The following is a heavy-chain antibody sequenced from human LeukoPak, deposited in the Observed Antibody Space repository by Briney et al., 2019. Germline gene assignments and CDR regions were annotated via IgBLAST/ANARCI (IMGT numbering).Heavy chain of an antibody. D-gene: IGHD2-2*01. CDR1: GFTFSIYG. CDR3: AKNIVVVPAAHFFDY. V-gene: IGHV3-23*01. J-gene: IGHJ4*02. Sequence: GGSLRLSCAPSGFTFSIYGMSWVRQAPGKGLEWVSAIIGSGGSTYYADSVKGPFTISRDNSKNTLYLQMNSMGAEDTAVYYCAKNIVVVPAAHFFDYWGQGTLVTVSS. CDR2: IIGSGGST.